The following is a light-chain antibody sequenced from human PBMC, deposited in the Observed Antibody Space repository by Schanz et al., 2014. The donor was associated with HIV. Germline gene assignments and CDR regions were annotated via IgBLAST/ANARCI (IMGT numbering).Light chain of an antibody. Sequence: EIVLTQSPGTLSVSPGERATLSCRASQTVSNNLAWYQQKPGQAPRLLIYDASNRATGIPARFSGSGSGTDFTLTISSLEPEDFAVYYCQQRYNLFTFGGGTKVEIK. V-gene: IGKV3-11*01. CDR3: QQRYNLFT. CDR2: DAS. CDR1: QTVSNN. J-gene: IGKJ4*01.